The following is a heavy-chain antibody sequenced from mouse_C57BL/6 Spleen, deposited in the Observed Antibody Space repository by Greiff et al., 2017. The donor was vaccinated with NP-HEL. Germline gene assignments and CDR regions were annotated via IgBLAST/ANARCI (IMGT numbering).Heavy chain of an antibody. CDR2: IDPETGGT. J-gene: IGHJ4*01. D-gene: IGHD1-1*01. V-gene: IGHV1-15*01. CDR3: TRKGDLWPMDY. CDR1: GYTFTDYE. Sequence: QVHVKQSGAELVRPGASVTLSCKASGYTFTDYEMHWVKQTPVHGLEWIGAIDPETGGTAYNQKFKGKAILTADKSSSTAYMELRSLTSEDSAVYYCTRKGDLWPMDYWGQGTSVTVSS.